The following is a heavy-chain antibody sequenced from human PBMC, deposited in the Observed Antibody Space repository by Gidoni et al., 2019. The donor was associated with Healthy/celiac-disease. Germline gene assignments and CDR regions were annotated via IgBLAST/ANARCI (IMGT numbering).Heavy chain of an antibody. CDR1: GFTFSSYA. J-gene: IGHJ4*02. CDR2: ISGSGGST. CDR3: AKDNWNYVSYFDY. V-gene: IGHV3-23*01. Sequence: EVQLLESGGGLVQPGGSLRLSCAASGFTFSSYAMSWVRQAPGKGLEWVSAISGSGGSTYYADAVKGRFTISRDNSKNTLYLQMNSLRAEDTAVYYCAKDNWNYVSYFDYWGQGTLVTVSS. D-gene: IGHD1-7*01.